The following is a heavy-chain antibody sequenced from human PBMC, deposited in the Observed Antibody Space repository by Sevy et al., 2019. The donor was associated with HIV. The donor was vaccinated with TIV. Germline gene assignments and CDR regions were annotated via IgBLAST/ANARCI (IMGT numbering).Heavy chain of an antibody. CDR1: GFTVSSNY. CDR2: MYSGGST. CDR3: ARSNSGSYQNGDY. J-gene: IGHJ4*02. D-gene: IGHD1-26*01. V-gene: IGHV3-53*01. Sequence: GGSLRLSCAASGFTVSSNYMSWVRQAPGKGLEWVSVMYSGGSTFYADTVKGRFTVSRDNSKNTLYLQLNSLRAEDTAVYYCARSNSGSYQNGDYWGQGTLVTVSS.